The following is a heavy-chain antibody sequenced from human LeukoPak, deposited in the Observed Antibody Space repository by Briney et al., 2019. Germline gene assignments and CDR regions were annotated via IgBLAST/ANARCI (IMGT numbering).Heavy chain of an antibody. V-gene: IGHV3-64D*06. Sequence: PGGSLRLSCAASGFTFSSHWMNWVRQAPGKGLEYVSAISTSGGSTYYADSVKGRFTISRDNSKNTLYLQMSSLRAEDTAVYYCVKDRGYGDGLWASPFDYWGQGTLVTVSS. D-gene: IGHD4-17*01. CDR1: GFTFSSHW. CDR3: VKDRGYGDGLWASPFDY. CDR2: ISTSGGST. J-gene: IGHJ4*02.